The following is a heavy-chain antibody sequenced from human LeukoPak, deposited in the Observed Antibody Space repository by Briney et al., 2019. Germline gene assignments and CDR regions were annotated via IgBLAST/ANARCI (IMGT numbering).Heavy chain of an antibody. V-gene: IGHV1-8*03. D-gene: IGHD6-13*01. J-gene: IGHJ6*03. CDR2: MNPNSGNT. CDR3: ARVRYSSSWYARYYYYYMDV. CDR1: GYTFTSYT. Sequence: ASVKVSCKASGYTFTSYTMNWVRQATGQGLEWMGWMNPNSGNTGYAQKFQGRVTITRNTSISTAYMELSSLRSEDTAVYYCARVRYSSSWYARYYYYYMDVWGKGTTVTVSS.